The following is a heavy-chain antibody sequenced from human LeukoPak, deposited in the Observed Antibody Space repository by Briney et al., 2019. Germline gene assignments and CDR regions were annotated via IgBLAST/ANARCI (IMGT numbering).Heavy chain of an antibody. Sequence: ASVKVSCKTSEYTFTDYYTHWVRQAPGQGLEWMGWIKPNSGGTNYAQKFQARVTMTRDTSISTAYMELSRLRFDDTAVYYCAKAEYFDWYDYWGQGTLVTVSS. CDR3: AKAEYFDWYDY. J-gene: IGHJ4*02. CDR2: IKPNSGGT. CDR1: EYTFTDYY. D-gene: IGHD3-9*01. V-gene: IGHV1-2*02.